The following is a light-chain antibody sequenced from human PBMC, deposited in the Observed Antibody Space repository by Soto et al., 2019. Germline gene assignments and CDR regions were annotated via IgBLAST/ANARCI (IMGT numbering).Light chain of an antibody. CDR2: LEGSGSY. J-gene: IGLJ2*01. CDR3: ETWHSSTRV. CDR1: SGHSSYI. V-gene: IGLV4-60*02. Sequence: QSVLTQSSSASASLGSSVKLTCTLSSGHSSYIIAWHQQQPGKAPRYLMKLEGSGSYNKGSGVPDRFSGSSSGADRYLTISGLQFEDEADYYCETWHSSTRVFGGGTKLTVL.